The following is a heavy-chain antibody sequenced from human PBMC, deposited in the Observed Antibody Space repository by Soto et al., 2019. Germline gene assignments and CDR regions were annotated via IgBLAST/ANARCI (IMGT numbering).Heavy chain of an antibody. V-gene: IGHV4-31*03. CDR3: ARIYLDAMEIAF. J-gene: IGHJ4*02. D-gene: IGHD2-2*01. Sequence: QVQLQESGPGLVKPSQTLSLTCTVSGGSISSGGYYWSWIRQHPGKGLEWIGYIYYSGNTYYNPSLKSRVTISVDTSKKQFSTNLSSETAADTAVYYCARIYLDAMEIAFWGQGTLVTVSS. CDR1: GGSISSGGYY. CDR2: IYYSGNT.